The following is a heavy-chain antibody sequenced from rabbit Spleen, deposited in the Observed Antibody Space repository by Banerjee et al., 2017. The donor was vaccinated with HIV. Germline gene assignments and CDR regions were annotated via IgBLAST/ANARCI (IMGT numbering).Heavy chain of an antibody. D-gene: IGHD8-1*01. CDR2: IYAGSSGST. CDR1: GFPFSEKAV. Sequence: QEQLVESGGGLVQPGASLTLTCKASGFPFSEKAVMCWVRQVPGKGLEWIACIYAGSSGSTYSATWAKGRFTISKTSSTTVTLQMTSLTVADTATYFCARDAGTSFSTYGMDLWGPGTLVTVS. V-gene: IGHV1S45*01. J-gene: IGHJ6*01. CDR3: ARDAGTSFSTYGMDL.